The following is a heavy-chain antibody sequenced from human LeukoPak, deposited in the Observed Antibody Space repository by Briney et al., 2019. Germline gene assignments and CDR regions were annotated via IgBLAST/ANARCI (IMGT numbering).Heavy chain of an antibody. CDR1: GFTFSSYA. CDR3: AREGIAVAAYYFDY. D-gene: IGHD6-19*01. Sequence: GGSLRLSCAASGFTFSSYAMHWVRQAPGKGLEWVAVISYDGSNKYYADSVKGRFTISRDNSKNTLYLQMNSLRAEDTAVYYCAREGIAVAAYYFDYWGQGTLVTVSS. V-gene: IGHV3-30*04. J-gene: IGHJ4*02. CDR2: ISYDGSNK.